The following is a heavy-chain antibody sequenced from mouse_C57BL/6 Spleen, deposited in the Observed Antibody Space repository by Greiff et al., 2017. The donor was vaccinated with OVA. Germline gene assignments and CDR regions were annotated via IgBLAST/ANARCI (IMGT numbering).Heavy chain of an antibody. CDR1: GYTFTSYW. D-gene: IGHD2-5*01. V-gene: IGHV1-69*01. CDR2: IDPSDSYT. J-gene: IGHJ4*01. Sequence: VQLQQPGAELVMPGASVKLSCKASGYTFTSYWMHWVKQRPGQGLEWIGEIDPSDSYTNYNQKFKGKSTLTVDKSSSTAYMQLSSLTSEDSAVYYCGRWAYYSNYDAMDYWGQGTSVTVSS. CDR3: GRWAYYSNYDAMDY.